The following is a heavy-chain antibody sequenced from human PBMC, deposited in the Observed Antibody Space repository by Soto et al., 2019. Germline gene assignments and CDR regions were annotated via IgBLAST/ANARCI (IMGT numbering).Heavy chain of an antibody. D-gene: IGHD1-26*01. CDR1: GGSISSSNYH. J-gene: IGHJ4*02. CDR3: ARHVGNSPPGS. CDR2: MYYSGST. V-gene: IGHV4-39*01. Sequence: SETLSLTCTVSGGSISSSNYHWGWIRQPPGKGLEWIGSMYYSGSTYYNPSLKSRVTISVDTSKNQFSLKLTSVTAADTVVYHCARHVGNSPPGSWGQGTLVTVSS.